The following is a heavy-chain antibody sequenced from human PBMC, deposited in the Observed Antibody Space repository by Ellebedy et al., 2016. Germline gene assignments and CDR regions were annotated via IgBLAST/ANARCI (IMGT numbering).Heavy chain of an antibody. CDR1: GYTFTSYG. D-gene: IGHD1-26*01. CDR2: ISAYNGNT. CDR3: ARDSAGEYSGSYDDAFDI. V-gene: IGHV1-18*01. J-gene: IGHJ3*02. Sequence: ASVKVSXXASGYTFTSYGISWVRQAPGQGLEWMGWISAYNGNTNYAQKLQGRVTMTTDTSTSTAYMELRSLRSDDTAVYYCARDSAGEYSGSYDDAFDIWGQGTMVTVSS.